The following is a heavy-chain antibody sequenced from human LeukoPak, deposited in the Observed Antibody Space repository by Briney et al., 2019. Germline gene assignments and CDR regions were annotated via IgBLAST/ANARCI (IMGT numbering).Heavy chain of an antibody. V-gene: IGHV3-15*01. CDR1: GFTFSNAW. D-gene: IGHD6-13*01. J-gene: IGHJ6*03. CDR2: IKSKTDGGTT. CDR3: TTGEVPYIAAAGTDYNYYYMDV. Sequence: GGSLRLSCAGSGFTFSNAWLSWVRQAPGKGLEWVGRIKSKTDGGTTDYAAPVKGRFTISRDDSKTTLYLQMNSLKTEDTGVYYCTTGEVPYIAAAGTDYNYYYMDVWGKGTTVTVAS.